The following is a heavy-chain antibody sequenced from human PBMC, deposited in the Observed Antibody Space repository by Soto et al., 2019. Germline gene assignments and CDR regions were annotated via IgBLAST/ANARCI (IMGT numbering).Heavy chain of an antibody. CDR2: IDPSDSYT. CDR3: ARPTGLVWDDAFDI. V-gene: IGHV5-10-1*01. J-gene: IGHJ3*02. D-gene: IGHD6-19*01. CDR1: GYSFTSYW. Sequence: RGESLKISCKGSGYSFTSYWISWVRQMPGKGLEWMGRIDPSDSYTNYSPSFQGHVTISADKSISTAYLQWSSLKASDTAMYYCARPTGLVWDDAFDIWGQGTMVTVSS.